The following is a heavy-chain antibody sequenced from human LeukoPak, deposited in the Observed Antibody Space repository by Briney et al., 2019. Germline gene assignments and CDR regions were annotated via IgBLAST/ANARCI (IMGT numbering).Heavy chain of an antibody. CDR2: IRYDGSNK. CDR3: AKGSGDEAQCYYYMDV. CDR1: GFTFSSYA. Sequence: GGSLRLSCAASGFTFSSYAMSWVRQAPGKGLEWVAFIRYDGSNKYYADSVEGGFTISRDNIKNPLYLHVNSLRPEDAAVYDCAKGSGDEAQCYYYMDVWGKGTTVTISS. D-gene: IGHD5-12*01. V-gene: IGHV3-30*02. J-gene: IGHJ6*03.